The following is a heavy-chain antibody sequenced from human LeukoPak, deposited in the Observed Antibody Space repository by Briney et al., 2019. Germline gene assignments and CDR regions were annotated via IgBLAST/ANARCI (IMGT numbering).Heavy chain of an antibody. J-gene: IGHJ4*02. CDR1: GFTFSSYG. D-gene: IGHD3-10*01. CDR2: ISYDGSNK. V-gene: IGHV3-30*18. Sequence: GGSLRLSCAASGFTFSSYGMHWVRQAPDKGLEWVAVISYDGSNKYYADSVKGRFTISRDNSKNTLYLQMNSLRAEDTAVYYCAKPMVRGVINFDYWGQGTLVTVSS. CDR3: AKPMVRGVINFDY.